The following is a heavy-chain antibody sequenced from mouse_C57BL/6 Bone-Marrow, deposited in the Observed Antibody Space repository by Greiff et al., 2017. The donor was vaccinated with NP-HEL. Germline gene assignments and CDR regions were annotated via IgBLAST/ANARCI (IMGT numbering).Heavy chain of an antibody. D-gene: IGHD2-5*01. V-gene: IGHV1-15*01. CDR3: TRWDSNYGHWYFDV. CDR2: IDPETGGT. CDR1: GYTFTDYE. J-gene: IGHJ1*03. Sequence: VKLQESGAELVRPGASVTLSCKASGYTFTDYEMHWVKQTPVHGLEWIGAIDPETGGTAYNQKFKGKAILTADKSSSTAYMELRSLTSEDSAVYYCTRWDSNYGHWYFDVWGTGTTVTVSS.